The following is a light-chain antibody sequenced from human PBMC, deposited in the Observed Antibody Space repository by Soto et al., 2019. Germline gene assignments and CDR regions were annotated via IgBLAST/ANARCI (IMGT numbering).Light chain of an antibody. V-gene: IGLV3-9*01. CDR2: INN. J-gene: IGLJ2*01. CDR3: QVWDSSTVV. CDR1: NIGSKS. Sequence: ELTQPLSVSVALGQTARITCGGNNIGSKSVHWYQQKPGQAPVLVIYINNNRPSGIPERFSGSNSGNTATLTISRAQAGDEADYYCQVWDSSTVVFGGGTKLTVL.